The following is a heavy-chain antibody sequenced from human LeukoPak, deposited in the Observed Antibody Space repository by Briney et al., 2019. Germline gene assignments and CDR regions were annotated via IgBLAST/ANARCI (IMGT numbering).Heavy chain of an antibody. Sequence: SETLSLTCTVSGGSISSYYWSWIRQPAGKGLEWLGRIYTSGSTNYNPSLKSRVTMSVDTSKNQFSLKLSSVTAADTAVYYCARGHCSGGSCYLVTNWYFDLWGRGTLVTVSS. D-gene: IGHD2-15*01. CDR3: ARGHCSGGSCYLVTNWYFDL. CDR1: GGSISSYY. V-gene: IGHV4-4*07. CDR2: IYTSGST. J-gene: IGHJ2*01.